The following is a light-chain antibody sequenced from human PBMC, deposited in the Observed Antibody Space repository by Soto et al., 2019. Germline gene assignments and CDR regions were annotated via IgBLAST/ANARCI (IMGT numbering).Light chain of an antibody. CDR3: QKFNTAPLT. V-gene: IGKV1-27*01. CDR2: SAS. J-gene: IGKJ5*01. CDR1: QDISVY. Sequence: DIQMTQSPSSLSASVGDRVTITCRASQDISVYLAWYQQKPGKVPKLLIYSASTLQSGVPSRFSGSGSGTDFILTISSLQPEDVATHSCQKFNTAPLTFGQGTRLEIK.